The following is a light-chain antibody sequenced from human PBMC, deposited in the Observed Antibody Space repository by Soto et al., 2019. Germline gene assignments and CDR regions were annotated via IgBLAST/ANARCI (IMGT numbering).Light chain of an antibody. J-gene: IGKJ1*01. CDR1: QSISDT. Sequence: TVMTQSPATLSVSPGGRGTISCMASQSISDTLAWYQQKPGQAPRLLFYGAYTRATGIPDRFSGSGSGTDFTITISRLEPEDFAVYYCHPYSNSLSTFGQGTQVDIK. CDR3: HPYSNSLST. V-gene: IGKV3D-15*01. CDR2: GAY.